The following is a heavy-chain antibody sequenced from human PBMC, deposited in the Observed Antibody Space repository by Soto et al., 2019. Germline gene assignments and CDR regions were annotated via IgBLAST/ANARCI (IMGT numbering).Heavy chain of an antibody. J-gene: IGHJ3*02. V-gene: IGHV3-74*01. CDR1: GFTFSSLW. CDR2: INSDGSST. CDR3: IRDFGEVGSTAAFEI. Sequence: GGSLRLSCAASGFTFSSLWMHWVRQSPGKGLVWVARINSDGSSTSYADSVKGRFTISRDNAKNTLYLQMSSLRAEDTAMYYCIRDFGEVGSTAAFEIWGQGTMVTVSS. D-gene: IGHD1-26*01.